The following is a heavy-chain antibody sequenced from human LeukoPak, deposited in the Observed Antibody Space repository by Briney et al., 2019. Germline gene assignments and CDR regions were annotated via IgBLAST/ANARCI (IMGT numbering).Heavy chain of an antibody. Sequence: GRSLRLSCAASGFTFDDYAMHWVRQAPGKGLEWVSGISSNSGSIDYADSVKGRFTISRDNAKNSLYLQMNSLRAEDTALYYCTKGSHYLDRSGDWSWGQGTLVTVSS. V-gene: IGHV3-9*01. D-gene: IGHD3-22*01. J-gene: IGHJ5*02. CDR3: TKGSHYLDRSGDWS. CDR1: GFTFDDYA. CDR2: ISSNSGSI.